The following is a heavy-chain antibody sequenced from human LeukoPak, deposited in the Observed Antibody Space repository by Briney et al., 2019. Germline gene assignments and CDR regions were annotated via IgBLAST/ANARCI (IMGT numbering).Heavy chain of an antibody. V-gene: IGHV4-34*01. Sequence: SETLSLTCAVYGGSFSGYYWSWIRLPPGKGLEWIGEINHSGSTNYNPSLKSRVTISVDTSKNQFSLKLSSVTAADTAVYYCARGKGYCSSTSCYWAPAFDYWGQGTLVTVSS. J-gene: IGHJ4*02. CDR2: INHSGST. CDR3: ARGKGYCSSTSCYWAPAFDY. CDR1: GGSFSGYY. D-gene: IGHD2-2*01.